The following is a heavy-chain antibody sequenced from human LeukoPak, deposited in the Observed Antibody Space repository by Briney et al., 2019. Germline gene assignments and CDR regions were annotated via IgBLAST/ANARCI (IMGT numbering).Heavy chain of an antibody. V-gene: IGHV3-23*01. CDR3: AKAGGSSWYDA. Sequence: GGSLRLYGAASGFTFSSYDMSWVRQAPGKGLEWVSAISASGGRTYYADSVKGRFTIARDNSKNTMYQQMNSLRAEDTAVYYCAKAGGSSWYDAWGQGILVTVSS. J-gene: IGHJ5*02. CDR2: ISASGGRT. D-gene: IGHD6-13*01. CDR1: GFTFSSYD.